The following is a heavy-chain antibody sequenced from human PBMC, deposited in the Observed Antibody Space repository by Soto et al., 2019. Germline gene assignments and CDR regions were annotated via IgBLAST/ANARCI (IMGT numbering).Heavy chain of an antibody. D-gene: IGHD1-26*01. CDR1: GFTFSSYA. CDR2: ISYDGSNK. CDR3: ARALVGAIQGPNWFDP. V-gene: IGHV3-30-3*01. Sequence: QVQLVESGGGVVQPGRSLRLSCAASGFTFSSYAMHWVRQAPGKGLEWVAVISYDGSNKYYADSVKGRFTISRDNSKNTLYLQLNSLRAEATAVYYCARALVGAIQGPNWFDPWGQGTLVTVSS. J-gene: IGHJ5*02.